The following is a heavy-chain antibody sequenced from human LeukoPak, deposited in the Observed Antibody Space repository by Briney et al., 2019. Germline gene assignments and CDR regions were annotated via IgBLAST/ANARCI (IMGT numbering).Heavy chain of an antibody. J-gene: IGHJ4*02. CDR3: ARGGDYYGSGSYIN. CDR2: IKQDGSEK. D-gene: IGHD3-10*01. Sequence: GGSLRLSCAASGFTFSSYWMSWVRQAPGKGLEWVANIKQDGSEKYYVDSVKGRFTISRDNAKNSLYLQLNSLRAEDTAVYYCARGGDYYGSGSYINWGQGTLVTVSS. V-gene: IGHV3-7*01. CDR1: GFTFSSYW.